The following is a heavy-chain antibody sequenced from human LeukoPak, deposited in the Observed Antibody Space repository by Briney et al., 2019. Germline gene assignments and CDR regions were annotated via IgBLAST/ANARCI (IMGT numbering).Heavy chain of an antibody. D-gene: IGHD6-25*01. J-gene: IGHJ4*02. CDR2: STHSGST. Sequence: PSETLSLTCAVYGGSFSGHYWTWIRQSPGKGLEWIGESTHSGSTNYNPSLKGRLTISVDTFKNQFSLKLTSVSAADTAVYHCARGRTGAAALDFWGPGTLVTVSS. CDR3: ARGRTGAAALDF. CDR1: GGSFSGHY. V-gene: IGHV4-34*01.